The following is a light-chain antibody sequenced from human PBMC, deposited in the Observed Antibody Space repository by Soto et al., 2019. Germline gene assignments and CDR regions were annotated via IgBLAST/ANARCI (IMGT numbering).Light chain of an antibody. CDR1: EDINNY. Sequence: IQLNQSPPTLLASVGDRLTLTRQAPEDINNYLNWYQQKPAKAPKLLIYGSSTLQSGVPSRFRGSGFGTSFTLTISSLQPEDFSTDDCQQKSNPRLTVVGGTKVDIK. J-gene: IGKJ4*01. CDR3: QQKSNPRLT. V-gene: IGKV1-39*01. CDR2: GSS.